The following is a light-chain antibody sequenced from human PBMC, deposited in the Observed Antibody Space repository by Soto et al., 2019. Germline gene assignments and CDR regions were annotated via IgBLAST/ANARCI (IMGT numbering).Light chain of an antibody. CDR1: QSVSSY. V-gene: IGKV3-11*01. CDR3: QQRSNWSRT. Sequence: EIVLTQSPATLSLSPGERATLSCRASQSVSSYLAWYQQKPGQAPRLLIYDASNRATGIPARFSGSGSGTDFTLTISSLVPEDFAVYYCQQRSNWSRTFGQGTKVDIK. J-gene: IGKJ1*01. CDR2: DAS.